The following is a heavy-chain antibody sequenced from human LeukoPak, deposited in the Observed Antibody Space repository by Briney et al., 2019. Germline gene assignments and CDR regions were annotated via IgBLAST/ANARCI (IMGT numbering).Heavy chain of an antibody. Sequence: SETLSLTCTVSGGSISSYYWSWIRQPAGKGLEWIGRIYTSGSTNYNPSLKSRVTMSVDTSKNQFSLKLSSVTAADTAVYYCAREWVGEWELVFYFDYWGQGTLVTVSS. CDR3: AREWVGEWELVFYFDY. D-gene: IGHD1-26*01. CDR1: GGSISSYY. V-gene: IGHV4-4*07. J-gene: IGHJ4*02. CDR2: IYTSGST.